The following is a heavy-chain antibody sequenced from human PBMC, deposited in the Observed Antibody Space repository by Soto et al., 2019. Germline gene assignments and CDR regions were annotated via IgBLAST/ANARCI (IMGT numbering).Heavy chain of an antibody. CDR2: INPNSGGT. CDR1: GYTFTGYY. V-gene: IGHV1-2*04. Sequence: ASVKVSCKASGYTFTGYYMHWVRQAPGQGLEWMGWINPNSGGTNYAQKFQGWVTMTRDTSISTAYMELSRLRSDDTAVYYCARDLRGHYGSGSYKYYYYYGMDVWGQGTTVTVSS. D-gene: IGHD3-10*01. CDR3: ARDLRGHYGSGSYKYYYYYGMDV. J-gene: IGHJ6*02.